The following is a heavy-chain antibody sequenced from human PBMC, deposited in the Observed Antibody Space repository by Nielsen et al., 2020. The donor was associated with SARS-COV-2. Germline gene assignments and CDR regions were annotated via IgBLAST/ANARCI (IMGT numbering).Heavy chain of an antibody. J-gene: IGHJ4*02. Sequence: GESLKISCAASGFTFSSYAMRWVRQAPGKGLEWVSAISGSGGSTYYADSVKGRFTISRDNSKNTLYLQMNSLRAEDTAVYYCAKYLGGVTPNWGQGTLVTVSS. CDR1: GFTFSSYA. CDR2: ISGSGGST. D-gene: IGHD2-21*02. V-gene: IGHV3-23*01. CDR3: AKYLGGVTPN.